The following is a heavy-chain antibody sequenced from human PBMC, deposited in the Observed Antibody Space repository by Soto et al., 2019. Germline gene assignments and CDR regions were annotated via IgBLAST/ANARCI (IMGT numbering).Heavy chain of an antibody. CDR2: IYYSGST. Sequence: PSETLSLTCTVSGGSISSYYWSWIRQPPGKGLEWIGYIYYSGSTNYNPSLKSRVTISVDTSKNQFSLKLSSVTAADTAVYYCARAQAVTTSTAFVFQHWGQGTLVTVSS. CDR3: ARAQAVTTSTAFVFQH. CDR1: GGSISSYY. J-gene: IGHJ1*01. V-gene: IGHV4-59*08. D-gene: IGHD4-17*01.